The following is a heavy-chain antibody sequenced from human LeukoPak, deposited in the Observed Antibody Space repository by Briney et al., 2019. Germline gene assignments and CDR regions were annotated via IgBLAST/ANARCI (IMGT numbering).Heavy chain of an antibody. CDR2: IKPDGSAE. J-gene: IGHJ4*02. V-gene: IGHV3-7*01. CDR3: VGTIASRGSEY. Sequence: GGSLRLSCATSGFTFSSNWMSWVRHAPGRGLEWVANIKPDGSAEYYAASAKGRFTVSRDNAKNTVYLQMNNLRVDDTAMYYCVGTIASRGSEYWGQGALVTVSS. CDR1: GFTFSSNW. D-gene: IGHD6-6*01.